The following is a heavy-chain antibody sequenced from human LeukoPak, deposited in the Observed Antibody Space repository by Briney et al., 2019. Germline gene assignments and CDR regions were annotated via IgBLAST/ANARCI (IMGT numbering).Heavy chain of an antibody. CDR2: IHYSGST. D-gene: IGHD1-1*01. Sequence: TLSLTCTVSGGSISSGGYYWSWIRQHAEKGLEWIGYIHYSGSTYYHPSLKSRVSMSVDTSRNQFSLKLSSVTAADTAVYYCACGNINWYNWFDPCGQGTLVTVSS. J-gene: IGHJ5*02. CDR1: GGSISSGGYY. V-gene: IGHV4-31*03. CDR3: ACGNINWYNWFDP.